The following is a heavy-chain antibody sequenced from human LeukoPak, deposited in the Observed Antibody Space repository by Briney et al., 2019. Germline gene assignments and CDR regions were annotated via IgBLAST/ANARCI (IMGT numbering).Heavy chain of an antibody. V-gene: IGHV3-53*01. CDR1: GFTVNNNY. J-gene: IGHJ5*02. Sequence: GGSLRLSCAASGFTVNNNYMSWVRQAPGKGLEWVSVIYRGGSTYYADSVKGRFTISRDNSKNTLYLQMNSLRAEDTAVYYCAKDRGYFRGGGGWFDPWGQGTLVTVSS. D-gene: IGHD2-15*01. CDR2: IYRGGST. CDR3: AKDRGYFRGGGGWFDP.